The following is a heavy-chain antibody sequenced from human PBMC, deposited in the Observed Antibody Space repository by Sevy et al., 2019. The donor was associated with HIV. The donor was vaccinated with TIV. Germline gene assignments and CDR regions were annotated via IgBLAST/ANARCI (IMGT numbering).Heavy chain of an antibody. Sequence: GGSLRLSCAASGFTFSSYAMSWVRQAPGKGLEWVSAISGSGGSTYYEDSVKGRFTISRDNSKNKLYLQMNSLRAEDTAVYYCASGRVGVIVVVAYYFDYWGQGTLVTVSS. CDR3: ASGRVGVIVVVAYYFDY. J-gene: IGHJ4*02. V-gene: IGHV3-23*01. D-gene: IGHD3-22*01. CDR1: GFTFSSYA. CDR2: ISGSGGST.